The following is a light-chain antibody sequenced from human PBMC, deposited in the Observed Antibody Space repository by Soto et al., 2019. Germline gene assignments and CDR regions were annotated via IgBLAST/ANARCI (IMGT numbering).Light chain of an antibody. CDR2: EVS. CDR3: CSYAGSNYV. J-gene: IGLJ1*01. Sequence: ALTQPASVSGSPGQSITISCTGTSSDVGNYNLVSWYQHHPGKAPKLMIYEVSKRPSGVSNRFSGSKSGDTASLTISGLQAEDEADYYCCSYAGSNYVFGTGTKVTVL. CDR1: SSDVGNYNL. V-gene: IGLV2-23*02.